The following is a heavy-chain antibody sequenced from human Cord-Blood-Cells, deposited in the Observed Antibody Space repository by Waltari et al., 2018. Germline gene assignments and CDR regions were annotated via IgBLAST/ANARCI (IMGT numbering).Heavy chain of an antibody. CDR2: IYSGGST. Sequence: EVQLVESGGGLIQPGGSLRLSCAASGFTVSSNYMSWVRQAPGKGLECVSVIYSGGSTYYADSVKGRFTISRDNSKNTLYLQMNSLRAEDTAVYYCATSNTYDSSGYYFDYWGQGTLVTVSS. CDR3: ATSNTYDSSGYYFDY. CDR1: GFTVSSNY. V-gene: IGHV3-53*01. D-gene: IGHD3-22*01. J-gene: IGHJ4*02.